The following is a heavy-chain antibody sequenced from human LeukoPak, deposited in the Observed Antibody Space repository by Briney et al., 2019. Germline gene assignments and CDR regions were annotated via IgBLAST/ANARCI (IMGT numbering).Heavy chain of an antibody. J-gene: IGHJ4*02. V-gene: IGHV3-53*01. CDR1: GFTFSSHS. CDR2: IYSGGST. D-gene: IGHD1-26*01. Sequence: GGSLRLSCAASGFTFSSHSMNWVRQAPGKGLEWVSIIYSGGSTSYADSVKGRFTISRDNSKNTLYLQMNSLRAEDTAVYYCARDVVGATYFDWGQGTLVTVSS. CDR3: ARDVVGATYFD.